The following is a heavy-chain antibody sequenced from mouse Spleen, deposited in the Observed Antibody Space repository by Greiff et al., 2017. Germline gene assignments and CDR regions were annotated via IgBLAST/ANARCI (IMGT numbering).Heavy chain of an antibody. J-gene: IGHJ1*01. CDR3: ARPYYEGSLWYFDV. V-gene: IGHV5-9*04. CDR1: GFTFSSYT. D-gene: IGHD1-1*01. CDR2: ISSGGGNT. Sequence: EVKLVESGGGLVKPGGSLKLSCAASGFTFSSYTMSWVRQTPAKRLEWVATISSGGGNTYYPDSVKGRFTISRDNARNTLYLQMSSLRSEDTAMYYCARPYYEGSLWYFDVWGAGTTVTVSS.